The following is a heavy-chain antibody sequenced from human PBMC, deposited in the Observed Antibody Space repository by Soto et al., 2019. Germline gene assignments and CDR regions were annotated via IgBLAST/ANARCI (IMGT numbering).Heavy chain of an antibody. V-gene: IGHV3-23*01. J-gene: IGHJ4*02. Sequence: GGSIRLSCTAAGCKFIGYGMSWVSQEPGKGLEWVSAISGSGGSTYYADSVKGRFTISRDNSKNTLYLQMNSLRAEDTAVYYCAKGRYCTNGVCRNFDYWGQGTLVTVSS. CDR3: AKGRYCTNGVCRNFDY. D-gene: IGHD2-8*01. CDR2: ISGSGGST. CDR1: GCKFIGYG.